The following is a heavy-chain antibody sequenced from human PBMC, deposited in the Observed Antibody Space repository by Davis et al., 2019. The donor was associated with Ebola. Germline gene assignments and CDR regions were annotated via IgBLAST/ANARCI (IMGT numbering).Heavy chain of an antibody. CDR3: ASGTYYGSGSYIDY. CDR1: GYTFTSYY. CDR2: VNPRGGST. Sequence: AASVKVSCKAFGYTFTSYYIHWVRQAPGQGLEWMGIVNPRGGSTTYAQKFQGRVTMTRDTSTSTVYMELSSLRSEEPAVYYCASGTYYGSGSYIDYWGQGTLVTVSS. J-gene: IGHJ4*02. D-gene: IGHD3-10*01. V-gene: IGHV1-46*01.